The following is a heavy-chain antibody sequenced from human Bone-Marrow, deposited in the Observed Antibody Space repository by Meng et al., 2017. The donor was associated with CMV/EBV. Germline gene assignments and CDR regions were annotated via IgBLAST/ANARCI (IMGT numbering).Heavy chain of an antibody. J-gene: IGHJ3*02. CDR3: ARGGKRWQYSSSSGAFDI. CDR1: SCSGSY. V-gene: IGHV4-34*01. Sequence: SCSGSYWSLIRQPPGKGLEWIGEINHSGSTNYNPSLKSRVTISVDTSKNQFSLKLSSVTAADTAVYYCARGGKRWQYSSSSGAFDIWGQGTMVTVSS. D-gene: IGHD6-6*01. CDR2: INHSGST.